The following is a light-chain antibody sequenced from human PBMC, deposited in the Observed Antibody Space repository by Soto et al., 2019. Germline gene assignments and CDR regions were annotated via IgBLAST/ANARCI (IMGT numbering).Light chain of an antibody. V-gene: IGKV1-39*01. CDR1: QTIMTY. CDR2: AAS. Sequence: DIQMTQSPSSLSASVGDEVTITCRASQTIMTYLNWYQLKPGKPPRLLIYAASSLQSGVPSRFSGSGSGTDFTLTISSLQPEAFATYSCQQSYNSPQTFGRGTKVGIK. J-gene: IGKJ1*01. CDR3: QQSYNSPQT.